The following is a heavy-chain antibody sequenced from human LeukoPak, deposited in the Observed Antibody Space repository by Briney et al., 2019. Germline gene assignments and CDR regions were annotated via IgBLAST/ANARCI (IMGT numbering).Heavy chain of an antibody. CDR1: GFTFSSYS. CDR2: ISSSSSYI. V-gene: IGHV3-21*01. Sequence: GGSLRLSCAASGFTFSSYSMNWVRQAPGKGLEWVSSISSSSSYIYYADSVKGRFTISRDNAKNSLYLQMNSLRAEDTAVYYCARAGREYAFDIWGQGTMVTVSS. J-gene: IGHJ3*02. CDR3: ARAGREYAFDI.